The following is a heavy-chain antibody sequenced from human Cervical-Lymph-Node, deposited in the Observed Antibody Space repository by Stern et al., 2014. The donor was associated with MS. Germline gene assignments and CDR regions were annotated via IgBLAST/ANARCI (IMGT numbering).Heavy chain of an antibody. CDR2: IRSKTDGGTA. CDR1: GFTFNNAW. Sequence: EVQLVESGGNLVNPGGSLRLSCKASGFTFNNAWMNWVRQAPGKGLEWVGRIRSKTDGGTADAAAPLTGRFTFSRDDSKDTVYLQMNSLKTEDTAVYYCTTDLDGSGTYAYWGQGTLVTVSS. J-gene: IGHJ4*02. CDR3: TTDLDGSGTYAY. V-gene: IGHV3-15*01. D-gene: IGHD3-10*01.